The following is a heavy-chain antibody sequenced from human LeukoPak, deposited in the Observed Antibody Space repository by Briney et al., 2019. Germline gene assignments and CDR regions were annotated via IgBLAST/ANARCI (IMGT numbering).Heavy chain of an antibody. D-gene: IGHD3-10*01. V-gene: IGHV3-11*01. CDR3: ARARGAGPGAHFDY. CDR1: GFTLSGDY. J-gene: IGHJ4*02. Sequence: GGSLRLSCAASGFTLSGDYMSWIRQAPGKGLEWVSYISSVGSSTVYADSVKGRFTISRDNAKSSLFLQMNSLRAEDTAVYYCARARGAGPGAHFDYWGQGTPVIVSS. CDR2: ISSVGSST.